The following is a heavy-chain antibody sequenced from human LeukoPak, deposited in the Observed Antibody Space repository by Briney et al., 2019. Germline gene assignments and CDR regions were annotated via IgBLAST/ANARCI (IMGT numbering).Heavy chain of an antibody. CDR1: GGSISSSNW. Sequence: KASETLSPTCAVSGGSISSSNWWSWVRQPPGKGLEWIGEIYHSGSTNYNPSLKSRVTISVDKSKNQFSLKLSSVTAADTAVYYCARVFASGWFYYFDYWGQGTLVTVSS. CDR3: ARVFASGWFYYFDY. V-gene: IGHV4-4*02. J-gene: IGHJ4*02. D-gene: IGHD6-19*01. CDR2: IYHSGST.